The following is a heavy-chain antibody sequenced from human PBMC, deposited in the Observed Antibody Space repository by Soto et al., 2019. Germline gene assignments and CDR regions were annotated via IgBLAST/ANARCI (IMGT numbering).Heavy chain of an antibody. CDR1: GYTFINYG. CDR2: TTRYNGNT. D-gene: IGHD5-12*01. Sequence: GASVKVSCKASGYTFINYGINWVRQAPGQGLEWMGWTTRYNGNTNYAQKLQGRVTMTTDTSTSTAYMELRSLRSDDTAVYYCARGWVGSGYDPWGQGTLVTVSS. J-gene: IGHJ5*02. V-gene: IGHV1-18*01. CDR3: ARGWVGSGYDP.